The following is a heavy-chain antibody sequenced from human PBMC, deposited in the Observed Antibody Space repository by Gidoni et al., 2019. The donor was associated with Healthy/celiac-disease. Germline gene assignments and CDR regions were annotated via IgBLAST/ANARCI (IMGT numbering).Heavy chain of an antibody. J-gene: IGHJ4*02. V-gene: IGHV4-34*01. CDR3: ARVYCSSTSCYSYFDY. D-gene: IGHD2-2*02. CDR1: GGSFRGCY. CDR2: INHRGST. Sequence: QVQLQKWGAGLLKPSETLSLTCAVYGGSFRGCYWSWIRQPPGTGLEWIGAINHRGSTNYTPSLKSRVTISVDTSKNQFSLKLSSVTAADTAVYYCARVYCSSTSCYSYFDYWGQGTLVTVSS.